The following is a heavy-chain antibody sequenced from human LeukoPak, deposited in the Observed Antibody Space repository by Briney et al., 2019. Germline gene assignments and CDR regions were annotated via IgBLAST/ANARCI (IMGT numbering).Heavy chain of an antibody. J-gene: IGHJ4*02. D-gene: IGHD3-10*01. CDR3: AKDVSGTYSPDY. V-gene: IGHV3-23*01. Sequence: GGSLRLSCAASGFTFSSNAMTWVRQAPGKGLEWVSGISGSGGHTYYADSVKGRFTISRDNSKNTLYLQMNSLRAEDTAVYYCAKDVSGTYSPDYWGQGTLVTVSS. CDR2: ISGSGGHT. CDR1: GFTFSSNA.